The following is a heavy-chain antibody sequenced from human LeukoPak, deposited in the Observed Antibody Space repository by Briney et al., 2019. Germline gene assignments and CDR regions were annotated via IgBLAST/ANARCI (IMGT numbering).Heavy chain of an antibody. CDR1: GFTFSSYG. V-gene: IGHV3-30*02. D-gene: IGHD2-2*01. CDR3: ASTIGYCSSTSCKLSDYFDY. J-gene: IGHJ4*02. Sequence: GGSLRLSCAASGFTFSSYGMHWVRQAPGKGLEWVAFIRYDGSNKYSADSVKGRFTISRDNSKNTLYLQMNSLRAEDTAVYYCASTIGYCSSTSCKLSDYFDYWGQGTLGTVSS. CDR2: IRYDGSNK.